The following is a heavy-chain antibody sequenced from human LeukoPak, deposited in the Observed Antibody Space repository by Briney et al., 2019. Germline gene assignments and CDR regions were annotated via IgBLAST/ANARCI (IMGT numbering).Heavy chain of an antibody. CDR2: ISSSSSYT. CDR3: ARVAYYGGDCYQDAFDI. Sequence: GGSLRLSCAASGFTFSDYYMSWIRQAPGKGLEWVSYISSSSSYTNYADSVKGRFTISRDNAKNSLYLQMNSLRAEGTAVYYCARVAYYGGDCYQDAFDIWGQGTMVTVSS. J-gene: IGHJ3*02. D-gene: IGHD2-21*02. CDR1: GFTFSDYY. V-gene: IGHV3-11*05.